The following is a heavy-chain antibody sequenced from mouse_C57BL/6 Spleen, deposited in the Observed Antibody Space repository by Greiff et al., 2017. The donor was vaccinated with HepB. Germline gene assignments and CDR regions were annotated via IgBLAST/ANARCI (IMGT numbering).Heavy chain of an antibody. Sequence: VQLQQSGPELVKPGASVKISCKASGYAFSSSWMNWVKQRPGKGLEWIGRIYPGDGDTNYNGKFKGKATLTADKSSSTAYMQLSSLTSEDSAVYSCARSSSGYAMDYWGQGTSVTVSS. V-gene: IGHV1-82*01. CDR1: GYAFSSSW. J-gene: IGHJ4*01. D-gene: IGHD3-2*02. CDR3: ARSSSGYAMDY. CDR2: IYPGDGDT.